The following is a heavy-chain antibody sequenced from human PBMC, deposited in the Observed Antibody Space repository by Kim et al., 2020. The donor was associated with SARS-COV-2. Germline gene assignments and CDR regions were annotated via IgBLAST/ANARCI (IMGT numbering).Heavy chain of an antibody. Sequence: GGSLRLSCAASGFTVSSNYMSWVRQAPGKGLEWVSLIYSGGSTYYADSVKGRFTISRDNSKNTLYLQMNSRRAEDTAVYYCWRGEYYYDSSGYCHGSFD. CDR1: GFTVSSNY. J-gene: IGHJ4*01. CDR2: IYSGGST. D-gene: IGHD3-22*01. CDR3: WRGEYYYDSSGYCHGSFD. V-gene: IGHV3-53*01.